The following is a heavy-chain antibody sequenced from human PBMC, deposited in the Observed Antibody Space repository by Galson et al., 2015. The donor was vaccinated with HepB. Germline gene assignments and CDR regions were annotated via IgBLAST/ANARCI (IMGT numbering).Heavy chain of an antibody. CDR1: GGSFSGYY. CDR3: ARASYYYGSGSYYNYWYFDL. Sequence: TLSLTCAVYGGSFSGYYWSWIRQPPGKGLEWIGEINHSGSTNYNPSLKSRVTISVDTSKNQFSLKLSSVTAADTAVYYCARASYYYGSGSYYNYWYFDLWGRGTLVTVSS. J-gene: IGHJ2*01. CDR2: INHSGST. V-gene: IGHV4-34*01. D-gene: IGHD3-10*01.